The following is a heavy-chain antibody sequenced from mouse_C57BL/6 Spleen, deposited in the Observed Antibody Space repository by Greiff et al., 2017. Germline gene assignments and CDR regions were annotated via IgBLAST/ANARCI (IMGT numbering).Heavy chain of an antibody. CDR3: ARLGGYDDYFDY. Sequence: QVQLQQSGAELVRPGSSVQLSCKASGYTFTSYWMDWVKQRPGQGLEWIGNIYPSDSDTHSNQTFKDKATLTVDKSSSTAYMQLSSLASEDSAVYYCARLGGYDDYFDYWGQGTTLTVSA. J-gene: IGHJ2*01. CDR1: GYTFTSYW. V-gene: IGHV1-61*01. CDR2: IYPSDSDT. D-gene: IGHD2-2*01.